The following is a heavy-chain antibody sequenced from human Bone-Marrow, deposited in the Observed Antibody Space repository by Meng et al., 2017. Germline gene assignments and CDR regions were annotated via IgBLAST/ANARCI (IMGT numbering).Heavy chain of an antibody. J-gene: IGHJ5*02. Sequence: ESLKISCTVAGGFISSYYWSWIRQPPGKGLEWIGYIYYSGSTNYNPSLKSRVTISVDTSKNQFSLKLSSVTAADTAVYYCARITTTSAGAHTRAVAVPNWFDPWGQGTLVTVSS. CDR3: ARITTTSAGAHTRAVAVPNWFDP. CDR2: IYYSGST. V-gene: IGHV4-59*01. CDR1: GGFISSYY. D-gene: IGHD6-19*01.